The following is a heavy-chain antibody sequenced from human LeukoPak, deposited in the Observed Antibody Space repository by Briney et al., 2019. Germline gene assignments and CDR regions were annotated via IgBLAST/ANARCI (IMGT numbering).Heavy chain of an antibody. J-gene: IGHJ4*02. CDR3: AKERQTGDYFTSDF. V-gene: IGHV3-23*01. Sequence: GGSLRLSCAASGFSFSTYTMSWVRQAPGKGLEWVSAINGRGDSTFYADSVKGQFTISRDNSKSTVYLQMNSLRADDTAVYYCAKERQTGDYFTSDFWGQGTLVTVSS. D-gene: IGHD4-17*01. CDR1: GFSFSTYT. CDR2: INGRGDST.